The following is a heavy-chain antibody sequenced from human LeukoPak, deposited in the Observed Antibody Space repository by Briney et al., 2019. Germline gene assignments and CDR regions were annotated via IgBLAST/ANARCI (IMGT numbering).Heavy chain of an antibody. J-gene: IGHJ4*02. D-gene: IGHD6-19*01. CDR2: ISSSSSYI. CDR1: GFTFSSYS. CDR3: ARDRRAVAGTFDY. Sequence: PGGSLRLSCAASGFTFSSYSMNWVRQAPGKGLEWVSSISSSSSYIYYADSVKGRFTISRDNAKSSLYLQMNSLRAEDTAVYYCARDRRAVAGTFDYWGQGTLVTVSS. V-gene: IGHV3-21*01.